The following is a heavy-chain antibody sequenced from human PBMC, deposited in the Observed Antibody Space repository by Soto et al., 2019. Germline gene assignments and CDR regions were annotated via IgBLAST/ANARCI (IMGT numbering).Heavy chain of an antibody. D-gene: IGHD3-10*01. CDR1: GFTFSSFT. Sequence: QVQLVESGGGVVQPGRSLRLSCAASGFTFSSFTMHWVRQAPGEGLDWVAVISGDERDKRYAGSVQGRFTISRDNSKNTLYLQMNNLRTEDTAIYYCARDLSGVGIESQWGQGTLVTVSS. CDR2: ISGDERDK. CDR3: ARDLSGVGIESQ. J-gene: IGHJ4*02. V-gene: IGHV3-30*04.